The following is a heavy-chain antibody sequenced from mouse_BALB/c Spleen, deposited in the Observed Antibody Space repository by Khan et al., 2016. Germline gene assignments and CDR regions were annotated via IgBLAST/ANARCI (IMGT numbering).Heavy chain of an antibody. Sequence: EVKLLESGGGLVQPGGSLKLSCAASGFDFSRYWMSWVRQAPGKGLEWIGEINSDSSTINYTPSLKDKFIISRDNAKNTLYLQMSKVRSEDTALYYCARHGNYAMDYWGQGTSVTVSS. CDR1: GFDFSRYW. CDR2: INSDSSTI. J-gene: IGHJ4*01. CDR3: ARHGNYAMDY. V-gene: IGHV4-1*02. D-gene: IGHD1-1*01.